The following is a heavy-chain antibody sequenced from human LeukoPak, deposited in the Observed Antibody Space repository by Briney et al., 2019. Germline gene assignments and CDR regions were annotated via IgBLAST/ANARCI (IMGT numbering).Heavy chain of an antibody. Sequence: SKTLSLTCTVSGGSISSSSYYWGWIRQPPGRGLEWIGSIYYSGSTYYNPSLKSRVTISVDTSKNQFSLKLSSVTAADTAVYYCARGQARLAWFDPWGQGTLVTVSS. CDR2: IYYSGST. D-gene: IGHD6-19*01. CDR1: GGSISSSSYY. CDR3: ARGQARLAWFDP. J-gene: IGHJ5*02. V-gene: IGHV4-39*07.